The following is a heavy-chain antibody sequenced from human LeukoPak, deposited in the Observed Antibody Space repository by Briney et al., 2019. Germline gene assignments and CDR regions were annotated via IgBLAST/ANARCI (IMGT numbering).Heavy chain of an antibody. D-gene: IGHD3-3*01. Sequence: SETLSLTCTVSGGSISSYYWSWIRQPPGKGLECIGYIYYSGTTNYNPSLKSRVTISRDTSKNQFSLKLSSVTAADTAVYYCARRASGYWEYFQHWGQGTLVTVSS. CDR3: ARRASGYWEYFQH. J-gene: IGHJ1*01. CDR1: GGSISSYY. V-gene: IGHV4-59*08. CDR2: IYYSGTT.